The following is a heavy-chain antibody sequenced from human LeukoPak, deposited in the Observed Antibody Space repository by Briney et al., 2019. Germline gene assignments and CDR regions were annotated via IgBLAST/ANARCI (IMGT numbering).Heavy chain of an antibody. D-gene: IGHD4-17*01. V-gene: IGHV4-4*07. CDR1: GGSITSYS. CDR3: ARELRAFDM. Sequence: SETLSLTCTVSGGSITSYSWSWIRQPAGKGLEWIGRIMASGSTNYNPSLKSRVTISVDTSKNQFSLKLTSVTAADTAVYYCARELRAFDMWGQGTMVTVSS. CDR2: IMASGST. J-gene: IGHJ3*02.